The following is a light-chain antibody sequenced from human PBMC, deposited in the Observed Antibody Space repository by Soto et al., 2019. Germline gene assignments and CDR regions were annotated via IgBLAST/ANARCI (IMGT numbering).Light chain of an antibody. CDR3: CSYAGDGVYV. V-gene: IGLV2-23*02. CDR1: NSDIATYNL. CDR2: EVT. J-gene: IGLJ1*01. Sequence: QSALTQPASVSGSPRQSITVSCTGANSDIATYNLVSWFQQHPGKAPKLVIYEVTKRPSGVSDRFSGSKSGNTAFLTISGLQAEDEADYYCCSYAGDGVYVFGTGTKLTVL.